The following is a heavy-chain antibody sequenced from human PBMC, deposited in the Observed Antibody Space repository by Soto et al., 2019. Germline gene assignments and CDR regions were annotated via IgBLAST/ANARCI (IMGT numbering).Heavy chain of an antibody. V-gene: IGHV4-59*01. Sequence: SETLSLTCTVSGGSISSYYWSWIRQPPGKGLEWIGYIYYSGSTNYNPSLKSRVTISVDTSKNQFSLKLSSVTAADTAVYYCARSAAAGGPSRDYYGMDVWSQGTTVTVSS. CDR2: IYYSGST. D-gene: IGHD6-13*01. CDR1: GGSISSYY. J-gene: IGHJ6*02. CDR3: ARSAAAGGPSRDYYGMDV.